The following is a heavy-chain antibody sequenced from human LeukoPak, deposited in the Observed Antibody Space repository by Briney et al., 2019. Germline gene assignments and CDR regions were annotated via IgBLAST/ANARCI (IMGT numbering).Heavy chain of an antibody. D-gene: IGHD6-19*01. CDR3: AGSSGWYFDY. CDR1: GFTFSNYW. CDR2: IKQDGSEK. Sequence: PGGSLRLSCAASGFTFSNYWMSWVRQALGKGLEWVANIKQDGSEKHYVDSVEGRFTISRDNAKNSLYLHLNSLRAEDTAVYYCAGSSGWYFDYWGQGTLVTVSS. J-gene: IGHJ4*02. V-gene: IGHV3-7*03.